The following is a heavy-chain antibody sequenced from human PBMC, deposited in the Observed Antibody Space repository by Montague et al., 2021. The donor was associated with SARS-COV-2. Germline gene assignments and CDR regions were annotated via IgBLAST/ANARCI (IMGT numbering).Heavy chain of an antibody. CDR3: ARDGGNIYGGNSAWFDP. D-gene: IGHD4-23*01. CDR1: GASISTGSDY. CDR2: FYYSGGS. Sequence: SETLSLTCTVSGASISTGSDYWTWIRQRPGRGLEWIGNFYYSGGSTYNPSLKSRVTISADTSKNLFSLTLKSVTAADTAVYYCARDGGNIYGGNSAWFDPWGQGTLVTASS. V-gene: IGHV4-61*03. J-gene: IGHJ5*02.